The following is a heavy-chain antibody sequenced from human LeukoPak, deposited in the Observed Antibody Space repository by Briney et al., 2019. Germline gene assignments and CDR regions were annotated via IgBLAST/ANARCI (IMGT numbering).Heavy chain of an antibody. D-gene: IGHD3-9*01. CDR1: GFTFSSYG. CDR2: IWYDGSNK. Sequence: GGSLRLSCAAPGFTFSSYGMHWVRQAPGKGLEGVAVIWYDGSNKYYAASVKGRFPISRDNSQNTLHLQMNSLRAEDTAVYYCAKGILTGRNKPEIYYYYMDVWGKGTAVTVSS. V-gene: IGHV3-33*06. CDR3: AKGILTGRNKPEIYYYYMDV. J-gene: IGHJ6*03.